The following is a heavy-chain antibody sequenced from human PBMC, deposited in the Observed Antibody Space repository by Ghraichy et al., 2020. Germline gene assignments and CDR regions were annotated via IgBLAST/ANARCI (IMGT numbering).Heavy chain of an antibody. V-gene: IGHV3-74*01. J-gene: IGHJ4*02. D-gene: IGHD1-26*01. CDR3: CGSDIVGCVDY. CDR1: GLTFNTHW. Sequence: GGSLRLSCAASGLTFNTHWMHWVRQAPGKGLVWVARINRDGTSTNYADSVRGRFTISRDNAKNTLYLQMDSLRVEDTAVFYCCGSDIVGCVDYWGQGTLVTVSS. CDR2: INRDGTST.